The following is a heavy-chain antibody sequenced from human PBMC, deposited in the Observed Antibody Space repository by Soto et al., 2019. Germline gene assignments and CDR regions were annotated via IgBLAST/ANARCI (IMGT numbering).Heavy chain of an antibody. V-gene: IGHV4-30-4*01. CDR1: GDSINSVDHY. CDR3: AREGEIAAAGTGYFDY. Sequence: PSETLSLTCTVSGDSINSVDHYWSWIRQPPGKGLEWMGYIYHSGSTHYNPSLNSRLTISIDTSTNRFSLNLTSVTAADTAVYYCAREGEIAAAGTGYFDYWGQGTLVTVSS. J-gene: IGHJ4*02. D-gene: IGHD6-13*01. CDR2: IYHSGST.